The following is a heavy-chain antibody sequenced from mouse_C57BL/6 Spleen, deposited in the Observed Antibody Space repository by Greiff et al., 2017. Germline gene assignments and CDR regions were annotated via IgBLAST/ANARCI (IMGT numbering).Heavy chain of an antibody. V-gene: IGHV1-4*01. Sequence: QVQLQQSGAELARPGASVKMSCKASGYTFTSYTMHWVKQRPGQGLDWIGYINPSSGYTKYNEKFKDKATLTADKSSSTAYMQLSSLTSEDSAVYYCARVGAYDYDRDAKDSGGQGTSVTGSS. D-gene: IGHD2-4*01. CDR3: ARVGAYDYDRDAKDS. J-gene: IGHJ4*01. CDR2: INPSSGYT. CDR1: GYTFTSYT.